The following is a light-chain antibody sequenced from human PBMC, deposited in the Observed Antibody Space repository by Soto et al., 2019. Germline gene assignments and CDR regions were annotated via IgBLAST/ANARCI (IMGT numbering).Light chain of an antibody. V-gene: IGLV2-14*01. CDR3: RSYTSSSTLV. CDR1: SSDVGGYNY. Sequence: QSALTQPASVSGSPGQSITISCTGTSSDVGGYNYVSWYQQHPGKAPKLMIYDVSTRPSGVANRFSGYKSGNTASLTISGLQAEDGADYYCRSYTSSSTLVFGGGTKLTVL. CDR2: DVS. J-gene: IGLJ2*01.